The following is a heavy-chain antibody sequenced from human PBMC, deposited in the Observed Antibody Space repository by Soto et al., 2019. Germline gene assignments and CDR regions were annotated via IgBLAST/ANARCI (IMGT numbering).Heavy chain of an antibody. CDR1: GGSISSYY. D-gene: IGHD3-10*01. CDR2: IFHSLGA. J-gene: IGHJ4*02. CDR3: VRDLNGSGDY. V-gene: IGHV4-59*01. Sequence: PSETLSLTCTVSGGSISSYYWSWIRQPPGKGLEWIGYIFHSLGAKYNPSLGSRGTISLDTSKNQLSLSLRSVTAADTAIYFCVRDLNGSGDYWGQGTLVTVSS.